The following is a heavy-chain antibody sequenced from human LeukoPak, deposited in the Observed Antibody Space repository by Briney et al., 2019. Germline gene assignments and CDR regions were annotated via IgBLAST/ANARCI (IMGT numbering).Heavy chain of an antibody. CDR3: AKDRDGVGYCSGGSCYSDY. J-gene: IGHJ4*02. CDR1: GFTFSNYA. Sequence: PGGSLRLSCAASGFTFSNYAMSWVRQAPGNGLELVSVISGSGGSTYYADSGKGRFNISRDNSKNTLYLQMDSLRAEDTDVYYCAKDRDGVGYCSGGSCYSDYWGQGTLVTVSS. CDR2: ISGSGGST. D-gene: IGHD2-15*01. V-gene: IGHV3-23*01.